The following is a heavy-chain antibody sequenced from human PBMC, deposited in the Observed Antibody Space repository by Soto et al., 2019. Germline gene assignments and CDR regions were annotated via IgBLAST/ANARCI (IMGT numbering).Heavy chain of an antibody. D-gene: IGHD6-13*01. Sequence: PSETLSLTCTVSGGSISSYYWSWIRQPPGKGLEWIGYIYYSGSTNYNPSLKSRVTISVDTSKNQFSLKLSSVTAADTAVYYCARWVSSRWGFDYWGQGTLVTVSS. CDR1: GGSISSYY. V-gene: IGHV4-59*01. CDR2: IYYSGST. CDR3: ARWVSSRWGFDY. J-gene: IGHJ4*02.